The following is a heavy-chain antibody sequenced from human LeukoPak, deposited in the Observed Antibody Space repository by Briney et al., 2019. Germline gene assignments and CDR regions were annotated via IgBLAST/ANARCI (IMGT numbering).Heavy chain of an antibody. V-gene: IGHV4-30-4*08. CDR3: ARQGAYSSGWPFDY. CDR2: IYYSGST. D-gene: IGHD6-19*01. CDR1: GGSISSGDYY. J-gene: IGHJ4*02. Sequence: SETLSLTCTVSGGSISSGDYYWSWIRQPPGKGLEWIGYIYYSGSTYYNPSLRSRVTISVDTSKNQFSLKLSSVTAADTAVYYCARQGAYSSGWPFDYWGQGTLVTVSS.